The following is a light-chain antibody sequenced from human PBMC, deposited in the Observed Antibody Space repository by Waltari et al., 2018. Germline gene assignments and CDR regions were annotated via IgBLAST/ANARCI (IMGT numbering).Light chain of an antibody. CDR2: DVS. V-gene: IGLV2-14*03. CDR3: GSYTSSTTLA. Sequence: QSALTQPASVSGSPGQSITISCTGTSSDVGGYDYVSWYQQHPDKAPKLMLYDVSNRPLEVSHRFSGSKSGNTASLTISGLQADDEAEYYCGSYTSSTTLAFGTGTKVTVL. CDR1: SSDVGGYDY. J-gene: IGLJ1*01.